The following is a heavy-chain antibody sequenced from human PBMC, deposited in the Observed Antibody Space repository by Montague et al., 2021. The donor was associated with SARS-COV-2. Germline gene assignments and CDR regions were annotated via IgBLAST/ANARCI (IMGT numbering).Heavy chain of an antibody. Sequence: SETLSLTCAVYGGSVSDYYWSWIRQPPGKGLEWIGEINHSGSTNYNPSLKSRVTTSVDTSKNQLSLKLSSLTAADTAVYYCARVAGGYYHDSSAYFDYWGQGSLVTVSS. V-gene: IGHV4-34*01. CDR2: INHSGST. D-gene: IGHD3-22*01. CDR1: GGSVSDYY. J-gene: IGHJ4*02. CDR3: ARVAGGYYHDSSAYFDY.